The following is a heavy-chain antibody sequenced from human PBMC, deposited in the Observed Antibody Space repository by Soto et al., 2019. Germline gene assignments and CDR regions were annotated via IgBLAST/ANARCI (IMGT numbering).Heavy chain of an antibody. V-gene: IGHV1-3*01. J-gene: IGHJ3*02. CDR2: INAGNGNT. D-gene: IGHD1-1*01. CDR1: GYTFTSYA. CDR3: ARVWEGWYSHPLDAFGI. Sequence: ASVKVSCKASGYTFTSYAMHWVRQAPGQRLEWMGWINAGNGNTKYSQKFQGRVTITRDTSASTAYMELSSLRSEDTAVYYCARVWEGWYSHPLDAFGIWGQGTMVTVSS.